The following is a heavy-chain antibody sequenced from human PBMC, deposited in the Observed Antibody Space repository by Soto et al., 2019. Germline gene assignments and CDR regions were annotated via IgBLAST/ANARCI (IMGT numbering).Heavy chain of an antibody. CDR2: INHSGST. V-gene: IGHV4-34*01. CDR3: ARGLPLARAFDI. J-gene: IGHJ3*02. CDR1: GGSFSGYY. Sequence: SETLSLTCAVYGGSFSGYYLSWIRQPPGKGLEWIGEINHSGSTNYNPSLKSRVTISVDTSKNQFSLKLSSVTAADTAVYYCARGLPLARAFDIWGQGTMVTVSS.